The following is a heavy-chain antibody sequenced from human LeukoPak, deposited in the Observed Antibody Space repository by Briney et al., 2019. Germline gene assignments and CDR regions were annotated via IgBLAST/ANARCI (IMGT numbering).Heavy chain of an antibody. CDR3: ARGPRYIVVVPAAIQDYYYGMDV. Sequence: SVKVSCKASGGTFSSYAISWVRQAPGQGLEWMGGISPIFGTANYAQKFQGRVTITADKSTSTAYMELSSLRSEDTAVYYCARGPRYIVVVPAAIQDYYYGMDVWGKGTTVTVSS. CDR2: ISPIFGTA. D-gene: IGHD2-2*02. J-gene: IGHJ6*04. V-gene: IGHV1-69*06. CDR1: GGTFSSYA.